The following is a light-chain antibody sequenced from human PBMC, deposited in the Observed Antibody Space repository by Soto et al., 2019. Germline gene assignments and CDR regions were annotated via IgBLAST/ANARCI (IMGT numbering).Light chain of an antibody. CDR2: HAS. V-gene: IGKV3-20*01. Sequence: EIVLTQSPGTLSLSPGERATLSCRASQTISKNYLAWYQQKPGQAPRPLIYHASTRAAGIPDRFSGSGSGTDFTLTISRLEPEDFAVYCCQQYASSPLTFGGGTKVEI. CDR1: QTISKNY. J-gene: IGKJ4*01. CDR3: QQYASSPLT.